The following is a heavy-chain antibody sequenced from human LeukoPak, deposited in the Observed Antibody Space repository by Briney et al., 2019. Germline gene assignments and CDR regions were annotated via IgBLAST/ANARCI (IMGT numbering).Heavy chain of an antibody. D-gene: IGHD4-17*01. J-gene: IGHJ3*02. Sequence: ASVKVSCKASGGTFSSYAISWVRQAPGQGLEWMGRIIPILGIANYAQKFQGRVTITADKSTSTAYMELSSLRSEDTAVYYCALRNPLTTVTTGAFDIWGQGTMVTVSS. V-gene: IGHV1-69*04. CDR2: IIPILGIA. CDR3: ALRNPLTTVTTGAFDI. CDR1: GGTFSSYA.